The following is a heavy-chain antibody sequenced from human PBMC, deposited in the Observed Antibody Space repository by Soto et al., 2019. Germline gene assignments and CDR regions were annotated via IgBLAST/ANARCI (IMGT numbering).Heavy chain of an antibody. CDR3: ARDRGYDAHDYYYNAMDV. CDR2: IRGFSPYT. CDR1: GFTFRTYT. D-gene: IGHD2-15*01. V-gene: IGHV3-21*01. J-gene: IGHJ6*02. Sequence: GGSLRLSCVASGFTFRTYTMNWVRQAPGKGLEWVSGIRGFSPYTFYAESVKGRFTISRDNAKNSLYLQMNSLGVEDTAVYYCARDRGYDAHDYYYNAMDVWGQGTTVTRLL.